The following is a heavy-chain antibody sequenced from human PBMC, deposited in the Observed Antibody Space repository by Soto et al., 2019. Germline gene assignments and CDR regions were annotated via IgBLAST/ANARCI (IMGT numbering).Heavy chain of an antibody. Sequence: QVQLVQSGAEVKKPGSSVKVSCKASGGTFSSYAISWVRQAPGQGLEWMGGIIPISDTTNYAQKFQGRVTITADEATSTAYMELISLRSEDTAVDYCARSQGSSTSLEIYYYYCYGMDVGGQGTTVTVSS. D-gene: IGHD2-2*01. V-gene: IGHV1-69*01. CDR3: ARSQGSSTSLEIYYYYCYGMDV. J-gene: IGHJ6*02. CDR1: GGTFSSYA. CDR2: IIPISDTT.